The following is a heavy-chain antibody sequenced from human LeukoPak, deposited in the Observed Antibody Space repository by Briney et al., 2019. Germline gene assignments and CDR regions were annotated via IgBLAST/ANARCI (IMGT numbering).Heavy chain of an antibody. D-gene: IGHD2-15*01. J-gene: IGHJ4*02. Sequence: ASVKVSCKASGYTFTSYDINWVRQATGQGLEWMGWMNPNSGNTGYAQKFQGRVTITGNTSISTAYMELSSLRSEDTAVYYCARGGVVVAASQFDYWGQGTLVTVSS. CDR1: GYTFTSYD. V-gene: IGHV1-8*02. CDR3: ARGGVVVAASQFDY. CDR2: MNPNSGNT.